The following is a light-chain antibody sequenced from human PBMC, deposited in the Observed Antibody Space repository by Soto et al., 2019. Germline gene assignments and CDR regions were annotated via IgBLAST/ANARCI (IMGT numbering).Light chain of an antibody. J-gene: IGLJ1*01. CDR3: QSYDSSLNNYV. V-gene: IGLV1-40*01. CDR1: SSNIGAGYD. Sequence: QSVLTQPPSVSGAPGQRVTISCTGSSSNIGAGYDVHWYQQLPGTAPKLLIYGNNNRPSWVPDRFSGSKSGTSASLAITGLQAEDEADYYCQSYDSSLNNYVFGTGTKVTVL. CDR2: GNN.